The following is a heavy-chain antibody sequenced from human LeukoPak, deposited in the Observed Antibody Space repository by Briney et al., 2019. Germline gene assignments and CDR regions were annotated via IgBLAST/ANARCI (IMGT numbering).Heavy chain of an antibody. CDR3: ARGRGYSSSWYLGWFDP. D-gene: IGHD6-13*01. CDR2: INHSGST. J-gene: IGHJ5*02. CDR1: GGSFSGYY. Sequence: PSETLSLTCAVYGGSFSGYYWSWIRQPPGKGLEWIGEINHSGSTNYNPSLKSRVTISVDTSKNQFSLKLSSVTAADTAVYYCARGRGYSSSWYLGWFDPWGQGTLVTVSS. V-gene: IGHV4-34*01.